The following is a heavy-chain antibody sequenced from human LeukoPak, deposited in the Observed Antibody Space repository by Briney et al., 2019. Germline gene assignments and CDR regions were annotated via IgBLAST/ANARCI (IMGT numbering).Heavy chain of an antibody. D-gene: IGHD1-26*01. J-gene: IGHJ4*02. CDR3: VRQFLVGATYYFDY. V-gene: IGHV1-18*01. CDR2: ISTSNGNT. CDR1: GYTFTSYG. Sequence: ASVKVSCKASGYTFTSYGISWVRQAPGQGLEWMAWISTSNGNTNFAQKFQGRVTMTTDTSTSTAYMELRSLRSDDTAVYYCVRQFLVGATYYFDYWGQGTLVTVSP.